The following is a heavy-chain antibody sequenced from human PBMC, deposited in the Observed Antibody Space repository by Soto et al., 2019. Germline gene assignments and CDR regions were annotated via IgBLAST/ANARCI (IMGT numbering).Heavy chain of an antibody. CDR3: AKEYCSSSDCRIYNWFDP. J-gene: IGHJ5*02. CDR2: ISSSGEST. Sequence: EVQILESGGGLVQPAGSLTLSCAASGFTFSNYAMSWVREAPGKALEWVSDISSSGESTYYADSVRGRFTISRDNSKNTLYLQMNSLRAEDTAVYYCAKEYCSSSDCRIYNWFDPWGQGTLVTVSS. CDR1: GFTFSNYA. V-gene: IGHV3-23*01. D-gene: IGHD2-2*01.